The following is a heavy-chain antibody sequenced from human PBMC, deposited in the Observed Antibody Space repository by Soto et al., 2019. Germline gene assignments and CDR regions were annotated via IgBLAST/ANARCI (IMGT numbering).Heavy chain of an antibody. V-gene: IGHV3-13*01. CDR2: IGTAGDT. D-gene: IGHD6-13*01. J-gene: IGHJ4*02. Sequence: EVQLVESGGGLVQPGGSLRLSCAASGFTFSSYDMHWVRQATGKGLEWVSAIGTAGDTYYPGSVKVRFTISRENAKNSLYLQMNSLRAGDTAVYYCARGDPGYSSSWLDYWGQGTLVTVSS. CDR3: ARGDPGYSSSWLDY. CDR1: GFTFSSYD.